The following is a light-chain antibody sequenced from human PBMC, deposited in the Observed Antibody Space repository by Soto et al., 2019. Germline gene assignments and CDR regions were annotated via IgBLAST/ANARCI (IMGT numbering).Light chain of an antibody. CDR1: QSIINW. V-gene: IGKV1-5*01. CDR3: QQSIGT. CDR2: DAS. J-gene: IGKJ2*01. Sequence: DIQMTQSPSTLSASVGDRVTITCRASQSIINWLAWYQQKPGKAPKLLISDASSLESGVPSGFSGSGSGTDVTRTISARHPDHFAPYYCQQSIGTFGHGIK.